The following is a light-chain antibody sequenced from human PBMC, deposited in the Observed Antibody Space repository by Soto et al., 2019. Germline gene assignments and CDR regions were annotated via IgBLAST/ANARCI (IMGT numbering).Light chain of an antibody. J-gene: IGKJ4*02. CDR2: ETS. V-gene: IGKV3-11*01. CDR3: QQRSIWPRT. Sequence: EIVLTQSPATLALSPGELATLSCRARQSVSTYLDWYQQKPGQAPRLLIYETSNRTTGIPARFSGSGSGTDFSLAISSLEPEDFAVFYCQQRSIWPRTVGGGTKVETK. CDR1: QSVSTY.